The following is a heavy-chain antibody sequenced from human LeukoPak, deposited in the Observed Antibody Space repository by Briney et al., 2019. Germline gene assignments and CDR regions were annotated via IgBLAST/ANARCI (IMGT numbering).Heavy chain of an antibody. D-gene: IGHD2-2*01. CDR3: ARDRVVPAAFDD. V-gene: IGHV4-4*07. J-gene: IGHJ4*02. Sequence: SETLSLTCTVSGASISSYHWSWIRQPADRGLEWIGRIYATGSPNYNPSLKSRVTMSVDTSKNQFSLKLTSVTAADTAVYYCARDRVVPAAFDDWGQGTLVTVSS. CDR2: IYATGSP. CDR1: GASISSYH.